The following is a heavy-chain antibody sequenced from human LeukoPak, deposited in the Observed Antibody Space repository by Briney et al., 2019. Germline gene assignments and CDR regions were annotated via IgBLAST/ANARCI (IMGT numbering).Heavy chain of an antibody. V-gene: IGHV5-51*01. CDR2: IYPGDSDT. CDR1: GSSFTSYW. Sequence: GESLKISCKGSGSSFTSYWIGWVRQLPGKGLEWMGIIYPGDSDTRYSPSFQGQVTISADKSISTAYLQWSSLKASDTAMYYCARADSSGYYPNWFDPWGQGTLVTVSS. D-gene: IGHD3-22*01. J-gene: IGHJ5*02. CDR3: ARADSSGYYPNWFDP.